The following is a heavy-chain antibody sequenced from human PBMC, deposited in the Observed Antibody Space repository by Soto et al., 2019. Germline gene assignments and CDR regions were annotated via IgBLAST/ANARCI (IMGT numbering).Heavy chain of an antibody. Sequence: PSETLSLTCTVSGGSVSSGSYYWSWIRQPPGKGLEWIGYIYYSGSTNYNPSLKSLITISVDTSKNQFSLKLSSVTAAATAVYYCARGERIAAAVNDFDYWGQGTMVTVSS. CDR2: IYYSGST. J-gene: IGHJ4*02. CDR1: GGSVSSGSYY. CDR3: ARGERIAAAVNDFDY. D-gene: IGHD6-13*01. V-gene: IGHV4-61*01.